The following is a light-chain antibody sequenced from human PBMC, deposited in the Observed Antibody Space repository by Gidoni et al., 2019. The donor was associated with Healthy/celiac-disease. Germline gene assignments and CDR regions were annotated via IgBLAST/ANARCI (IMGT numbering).Light chain of an antibody. CDR3: QQYDNLPLT. CDR1: HDITNY. CDR2: DAS. J-gene: IGKJ3*01. Sequence: SSLSASVGDRVTITCQASHDITNYLNWYQQKPGKAPKLLIYDASNLETGVPSRFSGSGSGTDFTFTISSLQPEDIATYYCQQYDNLPLTFGPGTKVDIK. V-gene: IGKV1-33*01.